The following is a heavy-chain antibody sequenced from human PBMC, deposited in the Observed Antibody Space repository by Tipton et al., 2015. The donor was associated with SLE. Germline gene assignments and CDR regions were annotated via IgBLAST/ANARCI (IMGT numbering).Heavy chain of an antibody. CDR2: IYYIGST. D-gene: IGHD3-16*01. CDR1: GDSSSSFH. J-gene: IGHJ4*02. V-gene: IGHV4-59*12. Sequence: TLSLTCTVSGDSSSSFHWSWIRQSPGKGLEWIGDIYYIGSTNYNPSLKSRVTISVDTSKNQFSLKLSSVTAADTAVYFCARHDYDTYCFDYWGQGTLVTVSS. CDR3: ARHDYDTYCFDY.